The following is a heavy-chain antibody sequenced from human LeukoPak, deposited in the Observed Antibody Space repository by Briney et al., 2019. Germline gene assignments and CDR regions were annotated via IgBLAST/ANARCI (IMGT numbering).Heavy chain of an antibody. CDR2: IYYSGST. V-gene: IGHV4-39*01. J-gene: IGHJ3*02. Sequence: PSETLSLTCTVSGVSISSSTYYWGWIRRPPGKGLEWIGSIYYSGSTYYNPSLKSRVTISVDTSKKQFSLKLSFVTAADTAVYYCAGLSDGFDMWGQGTMVTVSS. CDR1: GVSISSSTYY. CDR3: AGLSDGFDM.